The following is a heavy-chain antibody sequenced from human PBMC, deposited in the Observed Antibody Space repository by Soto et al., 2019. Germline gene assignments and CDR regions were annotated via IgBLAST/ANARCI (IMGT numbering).Heavy chain of an antibody. J-gene: IGHJ4*02. CDR3: ARGDYFDRRFDF. V-gene: IGHV3-48*02. D-gene: IGHD3-9*01. CDR2: ISSSGSII. CDR1: GLAFSRYS. Sequence: PGGSLRLSCAASGLAFSRYSMNWVRQAPGKGLEWIAYISSSGSIISYADSVKGRFTISRDNDKNSLYLQMNSLTEEDTAVYYCARGDYFDRRFDFWGQGALVTVSS.